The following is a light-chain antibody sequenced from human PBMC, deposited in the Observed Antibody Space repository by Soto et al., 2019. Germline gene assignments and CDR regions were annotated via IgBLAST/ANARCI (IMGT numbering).Light chain of an antibody. CDR3: QQRSDWPWT. CDR2: DVS. Sequence: EIVLTQSPATLSLSPGERGTLSCRASESVTDYLAWYQQKPGQAPRLLVYDVSYRAAGIPTRFSGGGSGTDFTLTISNVEPEDFEVYYCQQRSDWPWTFGQGTKVDSK. J-gene: IGKJ1*01. V-gene: IGKV3-11*01. CDR1: ESVTDY.